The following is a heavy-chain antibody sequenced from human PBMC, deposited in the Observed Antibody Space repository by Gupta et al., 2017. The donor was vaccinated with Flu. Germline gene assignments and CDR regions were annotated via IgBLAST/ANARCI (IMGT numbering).Heavy chain of an antibody. CDR2: ISYEGSNK. CDR1: GFTFSSYG. V-gene: IGHV3-30*18. Sequence: QVQLVESGGGVVQPGRSLRLSCAASGFTFSSYGMHWVRQAPGKGLEWVAVISYEGSNKYFADSVKGRFTISRDNSKNTLYLQMNSLRAEDTAVYYCAKEAITMVRGVDYWGQGTLVTVSS. D-gene: IGHD3-10*01. CDR3: AKEAITMVRGVDY. J-gene: IGHJ4*02.